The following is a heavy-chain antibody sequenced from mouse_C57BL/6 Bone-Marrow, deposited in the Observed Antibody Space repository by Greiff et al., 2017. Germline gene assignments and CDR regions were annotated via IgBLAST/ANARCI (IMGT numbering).Heavy chain of an antibody. CDR2: ISSGSSAT. V-gene: IGHV5-17*02. J-gene: IGHJ4*01. D-gene: IGHD5-1*01. CDR3: ARYLRRNAMDY. CDR1: GFTFSSFG. Sequence: EVKLVESGGGLVQPGGSRKLSCAASGFTFSSFGMHWVRQPPEKGLEWVACISSGSSATYYADTLKGRFTISRDNPRNTLFLQMISLRSDDTAMYYCARYLRRNAMDYGGQGTAVTVSS.